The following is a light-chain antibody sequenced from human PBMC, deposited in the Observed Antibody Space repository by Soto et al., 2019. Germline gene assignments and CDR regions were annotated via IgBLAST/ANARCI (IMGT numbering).Light chain of an antibody. Sequence: DIQMTQSPSTLSAYVGERVTITCRASHSVSNWLAWYQQKPGKAPKLLIYKASTLKSGVPSRFSGSGSGTEFTLTISSLQPDDFATYYCQHYNSYSEAFGQGTKV. J-gene: IGKJ1*01. V-gene: IGKV1-5*03. CDR1: HSVSNW. CDR3: QHYNSYSEA. CDR2: KAS.